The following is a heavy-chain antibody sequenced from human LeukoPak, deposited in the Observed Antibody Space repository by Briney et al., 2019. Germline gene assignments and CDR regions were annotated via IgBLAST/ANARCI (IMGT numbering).Heavy chain of an antibody. V-gene: IGHV3-74*01. CDR2: IHTDGIST. CDR1: GFTFSSYS. D-gene: IGHD1-1*01. CDR3: ASGELDSLYYFDY. Sequence: GGSLRLSCAASGFTFSSYSMNWVRQAPGKGLVWVSRIHTDGISTTYADSVKGRFTISRDNAKNTLYLQMNSLRAEDTAVYYCASGELDSLYYFDYWGQGTLVTVSS. J-gene: IGHJ4*02.